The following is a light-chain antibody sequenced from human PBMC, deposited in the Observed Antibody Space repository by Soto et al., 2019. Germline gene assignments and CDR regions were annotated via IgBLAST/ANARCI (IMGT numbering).Light chain of an antibody. J-gene: IGKJ1*01. V-gene: IGKV3-15*01. Sequence: EIVLTQSPATLSLSPGERATLSCRASQSVSSNLAWYQQKPGQAPRLLIYGASTRATGIPARSSGSGSGTEFTLTISSLQSEDFAVYYCQQYNNWPPTWTFGQGTKVDIK. CDR3: QQYNNWPPTWT. CDR1: QSVSSN. CDR2: GAS.